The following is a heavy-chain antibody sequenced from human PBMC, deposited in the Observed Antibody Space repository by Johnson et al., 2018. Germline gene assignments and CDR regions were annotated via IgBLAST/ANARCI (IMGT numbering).Heavy chain of an antibody. CDR3: ARHAYSSGQIDAFDI. CDR2: IYNSGTS. V-gene: IGHV4-39*01. Sequence: QVQLQESGPGLVKPSETXSLTCTVSGGSIGSSTYYWGWIRQPPGKGREWIGSIYNSGTSYYNPSLKSRVTISVDTSQNQFSLKLTSVTAADTGVYYCARHAYSSGQIDAFDIWGQGTMVTVSS. D-gene: IGHD6-19*01. CDR1: GGSIGSSTYY. J-gene: IGHJ3*02.